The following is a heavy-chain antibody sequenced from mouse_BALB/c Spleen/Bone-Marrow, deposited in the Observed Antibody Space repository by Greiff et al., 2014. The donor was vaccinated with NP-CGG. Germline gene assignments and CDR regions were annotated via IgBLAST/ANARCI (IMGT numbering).Heavy chain of an antibody. D-gene: IGHD2-4*01. CDR2: ISSGSSTI. Sequence: EVMLVESGGGLVQPGGSRKLSCAASGFTFSRSGMHWVRQAPEKGLEWVAYISSGSSTIYYADTMKGRFTISRDNPKNTLFLQMTSLRSEDTAMYYCARARSTMITTGAMDCWGQGTSVTVSS. J-gene: IGHJ4*01. CDR3: ARARSTMITTGAMDC. CDR1: GFTFSRSG. V-gene: IGHV5-17*02.